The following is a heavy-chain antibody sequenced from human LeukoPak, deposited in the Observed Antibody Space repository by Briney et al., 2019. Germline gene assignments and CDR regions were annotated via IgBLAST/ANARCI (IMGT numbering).Heavy chain of an antibody. CDR2: FSDAGNT. J-gene: IGHJ5*02. Sequence: GGSLRLSCAASGFTVSSNYMSWVRQAAGKGMGWVLVFSDAGNTYYANSVNGPFTVSRDNSKNTLYLQMNSLSAADTAVYYCTRENGSGMNCFDPWGQGTLVTVSS. V-gene: IGHV3-66*02. CDR3: TRENGSGMNCFDP. D-gene: IGHD3-10*01. CDR1: GFTVSSNY.